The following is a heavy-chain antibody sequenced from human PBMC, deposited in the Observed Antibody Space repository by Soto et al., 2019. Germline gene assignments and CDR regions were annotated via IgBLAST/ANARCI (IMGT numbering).Heavy chain of an antibody. V-gene: IGHV1-69*12. CDR1: GGTFSSYA. Sequence: QVQLVQSGAEVKKPGSSVKVSCKASGGTFSSYAISWVRQAPGQGLEWMGGIIPIFGTANYAQKFQGRVTITADESTSTACMELSSLRPEDTAVHYSSGDNPVVGLAAHCAYWEMDVRGQGTTVTGPS. J-gene: IGHJ6*02. CDR2: IIPIFGTA. D-gene: IGHD2-15*01. CDR3: SGDNPVVGLAAHCAYWEMDV.